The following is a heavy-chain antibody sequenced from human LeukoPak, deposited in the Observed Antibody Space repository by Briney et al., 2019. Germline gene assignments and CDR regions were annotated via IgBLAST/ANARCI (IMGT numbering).Heavy chain of an antibody. D-gene: IGHD3-16*01. CDR1: GGSISSYY. CDR2: IYYSGST. V-gene: IGHV4-59*08. CDR3: AGTLPETIYDYVWGSLDY. Sequence: SETLSLTCTVSGGSISSYYWSWIRQPPGKGLEWIGYIYYSGSTNYNPSLKSRVTISVDTSKNQFSLKLSPVTAADTAVYYCAGTLPETIYDYVWGSLDYWGQGTLVTVSS. J-gene: IGHJ4*02.